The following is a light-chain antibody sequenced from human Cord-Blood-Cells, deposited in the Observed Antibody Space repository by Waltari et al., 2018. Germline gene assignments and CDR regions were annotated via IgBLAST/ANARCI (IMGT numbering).Light chain of an antibody. Sequence: QSALTQPASVSGSPGQSITISCTGTSSDVGGYNYVSWYQQHPGKAPKLMIYDVSKRPSVVSNRFSGSKSGNTASLTISGLQAEDEADYYCSSYTSSSTGVFGTGTKVTVL. J-gene: IGLJ1*01. V-gene: IGLV2-14*03. CDR2: DVS. CDR3: SSYTSSSTGV. CDR1: SSDVGGYNY.